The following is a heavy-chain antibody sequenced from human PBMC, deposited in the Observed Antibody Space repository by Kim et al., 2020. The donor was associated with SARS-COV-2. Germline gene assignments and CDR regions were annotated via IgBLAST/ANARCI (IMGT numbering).Heavy chain of an antibody. CDR3: ARVLDCSSTSCYGQQLVLGGLDY. V-gene: IGHV1-46*01. Sequence: ASVKVSCKASGYTFTSYYMHWVRQAPGQGLEWMGIINPSGGSTSYAQKFQGRVTMTRDTSTSTVYMELSSLRSEDTAVYYCARVLDCSSTSCYGQQLVLGGLDYWGQGTLVTVSS. J-gene: IGHJ4*02. CDR1: GYTFTSYY. D-gene: IGHD2-2*01. CDR2: INPSGGST.